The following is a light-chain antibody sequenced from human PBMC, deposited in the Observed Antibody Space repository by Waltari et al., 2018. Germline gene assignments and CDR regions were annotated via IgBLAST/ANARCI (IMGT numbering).Light chain of an antibody. CDR1: SSHL. CDR3: NSYTSTTTPNWV. Sequence: QSTLTQPASVSGSTGQSIPIPCPGVSSHLVSWYQQLPGKVPKLILYDVYNRPSGVSSRFSGSKSGNTASLTISGLQAEDEADYYCNSYTSTTTPNWVFGGGTKLTVL. J-gene: IGLJ3*02. V-gene: IGLV2-14*03. CDR2: DVY.